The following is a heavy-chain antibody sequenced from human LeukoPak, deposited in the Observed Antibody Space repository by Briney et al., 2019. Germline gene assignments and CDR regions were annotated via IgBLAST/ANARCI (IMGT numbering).Heavy chain of an antibody. Sequence: GGSLRLSCAASGFPFSDYYMSWIRQAPGKGLEWVSYISSGGGTIYYVDSVKGRFTISRDNAKNSLYLQMNSLRAEDTAVYYCARQYSGSYPDYWGQGTLVTVSS. D-gene: IGHD1-26*01. CDR2: ISSGGGTI. J-gene: IGHJ4*02. CDR3: ARQYSGSYPDY. V-gene: IGHV3-11*01. CDR1: GFPFSDYY.